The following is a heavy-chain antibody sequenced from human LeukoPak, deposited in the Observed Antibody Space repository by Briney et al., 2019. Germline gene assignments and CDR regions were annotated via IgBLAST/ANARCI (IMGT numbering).Heavy chain of an antibody. Sequence: GGSLRLSCAASGLTFSDYYMSWIRQAPGKGLEWISYISSSGSTIYYADSVKGRFTISRDNAKNSLYLQMNSLRAEDTAVYYCAKRGRYSGYEPWGQGTLVTVSS. CDR2: ISSSGSTI. D-gene: IGHD5-12*01. V-gene: IGHV3-11*01. CDR3: AKRGRYSGYEP. J-gene: IGHJ5*02. CDR1: GLTFSDYY.